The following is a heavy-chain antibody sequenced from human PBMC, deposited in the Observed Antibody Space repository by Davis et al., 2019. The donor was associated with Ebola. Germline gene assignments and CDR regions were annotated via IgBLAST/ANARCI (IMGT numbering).Heavy chain of an antibody. J-gene: IGHJ4*02. D-gene: IGHD2-21*02. Sequence: GESLKISCAASGFTFSSYGMHWVRQAPGKGLEWVAVISYDGSNKYYADSVKGRFTISRDNSKNTLYLQMNSLRAEDTAVYYCAKDPVPYCGGDCYSAYFDYWGQGTLVTVSS. CDR3: AKDPVPYCGGDCYSAYFDY. CDR2: ISYDGSNK. CDR1: GFTFSSYG. V-gene: IGHV3-30*18.